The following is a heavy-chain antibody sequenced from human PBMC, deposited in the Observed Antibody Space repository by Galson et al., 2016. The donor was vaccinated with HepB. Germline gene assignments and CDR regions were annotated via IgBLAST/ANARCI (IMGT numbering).Heavy chain of an antibody. CDR1: GFTSSSYA. CDR3: ATPRGYSYGYWDDTTTDY. CDR2: ISGSGGNT. J-gene: IGHJ4*02. D-gene: IGHD5-18*01. Sequence: SLRLSCAASGFTSSSYAMSWVCQAPGKGLEWVSAISGSGGNTYYADSVKGRFTISRDNSKNTLYLQMNSLRAEDTAVYYCATPRGYSYGYWDDTTTDYWGQGTLVTVSS. V-gene: IGHV3-23*01.